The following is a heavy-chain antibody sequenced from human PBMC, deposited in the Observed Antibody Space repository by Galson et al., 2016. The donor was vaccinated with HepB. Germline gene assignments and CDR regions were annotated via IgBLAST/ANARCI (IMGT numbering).Heavy chain of an antibody. V-gene: IGHV3-48*02. CDR2: ITAGGNTI. CDR1: EFSFRSYS. CDR3: ARAGVAYETSGYFYGQLDY. J-gene: IGHJ4*03. D-gene: IGHD3-22*01. Sequence: SLRLSCAASEFSFRSYSMNWVRQAPGKGLEWLSSITAGGNTIYYADSVKGRFTISRDNAKSPLYLQMNSLRDDDTAVYFCARAGVAYETSGYFYGQLDYWGQGTTVTVSS.